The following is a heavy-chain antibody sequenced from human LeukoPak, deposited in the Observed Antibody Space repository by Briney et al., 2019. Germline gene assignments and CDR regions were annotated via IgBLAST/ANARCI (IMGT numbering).Heavy chain of an antibody. J-gene: IGHJ5*02. CDR3: AKEGVVVPAAKVWFDP. CDR1: GFTFSSYA. V-gene: IGHV3-23*01. Sequence: GGSLRLSCAASGFTFSSYAMSWVRQAPGKGLEWVSAISGSGGSTYYADSVKGRFTISRDNSKNTLYLQMNSLRAEDTAVYYCAKEGVVVPAAKVWFDPWGQGTLVTVSS. D-gene: IGHD2-2*01. CDR2: ISGSGGST.